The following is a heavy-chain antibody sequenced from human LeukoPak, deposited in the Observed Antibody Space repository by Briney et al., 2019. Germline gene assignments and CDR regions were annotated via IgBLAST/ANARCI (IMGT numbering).Heavy chain of an antibody. D-gene: IGHD1-26*01. CDR2: ISGSGTTI. CDR1: GFTVSSNY. Sequence: TGGSLRLSCAASGFTVSSNYMSWVRQAPGKGLEWVSYISGSGTTIYYADSVKGRFTISRDNAKKSLYLQMNSPRDDDTALYYCARGVGAFDYWGQGSLVTASS. CDR3: ARGVGAFDY. J-gene: IGHJ4*02. V-gene: IGHV3-48*02.